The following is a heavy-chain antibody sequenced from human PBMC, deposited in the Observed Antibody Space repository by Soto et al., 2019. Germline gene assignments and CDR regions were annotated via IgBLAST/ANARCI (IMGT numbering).Heavy chain of an antibody. J-gene: IGHJ4*02. V-gene: IGHV2-5*01. CDR1: GFSFTTAGVA. D-gene: IGHD5-12*01. CDR2: IYYNDDR. Sequence: QITLQESGPTLVKPTQTLTLTCTFSGFSFTTAGVAVGWIRQTPGGALEWLTLIYYNDDRLFSPSLKTRLTITGDTSKNQVVLSLTNVDPRDTATYFCAHSNGGYEIIYFDFWGQGIPVPVSS. CDR3: AHSNGGYEIIYFDF.